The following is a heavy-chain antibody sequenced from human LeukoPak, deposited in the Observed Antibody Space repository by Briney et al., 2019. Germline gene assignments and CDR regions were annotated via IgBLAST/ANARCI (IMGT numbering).Heavy chain of an antibody. V-gene: IGHV4-59*01. CDR2: IYYTGST. J-gene: IGHJ5*02. D-gene: IGHD3-16*01. CDR3: ARVRHGWLDP. CDR1: GDSISSYY. Sequence: SETLSLTCTVSGDSISSYYWSWIRQPPGKGLEWIGYIYYTGSTNYNPPLKSRATISVDTSKNQFSLKLGSVTAADTAVYYCARVRHGWLDPWGQGTLVTVSS.